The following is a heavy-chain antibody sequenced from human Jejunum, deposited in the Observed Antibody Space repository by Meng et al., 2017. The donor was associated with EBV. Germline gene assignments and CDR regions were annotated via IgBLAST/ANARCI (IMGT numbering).Heavy chain of an antibody. J-gene: IGHJ5*02. CDR2: IYYTGRT. D-gene: IGHD5-12*01. CDR1: GASISSSHW. CDR3: ATSMSGYSYGYS. Sequence: VQVQESGPGLVQPSGTLSLTCCLSGASISSSHWWSWVRQAPGEGLEWIGEIYYTGRTNYNPSLKSRVSMSIDKSKNQFSLNLNSVTVADTAVYYCATSMSGYSYGYSWGQGTLVTVSS. V-gene: IGHV4-4*02.